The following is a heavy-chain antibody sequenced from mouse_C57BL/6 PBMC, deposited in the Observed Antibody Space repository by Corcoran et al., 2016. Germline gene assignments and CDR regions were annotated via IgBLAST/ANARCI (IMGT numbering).Heavy chain of an antibody. CDR1: GYTFTTYG. CDR2: INTYSGVP. Sequence: QIQLVQSGPELKKPGETVKISCKASGYTFTTYGMSWVKQAPGKGLKWMGWINTYSGVPTYADDFKGRFAFSLETSASTAYLQINNLKNEDTATYVCARWDGSSYYYYAMDYWGQGTSVTVS. J-gene: IGHJ4*01. D-gene: IGHD1-1*01. V-gene: IGHV9-3*01. CDR3: ARWDGSSYYYYAMDY.